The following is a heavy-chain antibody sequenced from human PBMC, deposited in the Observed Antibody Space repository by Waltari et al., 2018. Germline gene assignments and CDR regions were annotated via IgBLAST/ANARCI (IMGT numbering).Heavy chain of an antibody. J-gene: IGHJ4*02. V-gene: IGHV3-74*01. Sequence: EVQLVESGGGLVQPGGSLRLSCAGSGVTFHYTWIHWVRQTPGKGLMWVSRINPDGRTTNYADSVTGRFTISRDNAKNMVYLQMHSLGAEDTAVYYCATAGNYRFDFWGQGTLVTVSP. CDR1: GVTFHYTW. D-gene: IGHD1-26*01. CDR2: INPDGRTT. CDR3: ATAGNYRFDF.